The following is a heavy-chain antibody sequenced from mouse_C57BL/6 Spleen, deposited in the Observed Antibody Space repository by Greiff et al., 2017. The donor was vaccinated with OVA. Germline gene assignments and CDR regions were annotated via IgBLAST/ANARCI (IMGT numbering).Heavy chain of an antibody. CDR1: GYAFSSYW. Sequence: QVQLQQSGAELVKPGASVKISCKASGYAFSSYWMNWVKQRPGKGLEWIGQIYPGDGDTNYNGKFKGKATLTADKSSSTAYMQLSSLTSEDSAVYFCARSGVLRPDDDFDVWGTGTTVTVSS. V-gene: IGHV1-80*01. D-gene: IGHD1-1*01. J-gene: IGHJ1*03. CDR2: IYPGDGDT. CDR3: ARSGVLRPDDDFDV.